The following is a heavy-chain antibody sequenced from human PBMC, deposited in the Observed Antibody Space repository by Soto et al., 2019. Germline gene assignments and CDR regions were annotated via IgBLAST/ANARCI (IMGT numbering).Heavy chain of an antibody. CDR2: TTQDGSGR. V-gene: IGHV3-7*01. J-gene: IGHJ4*02. CDR1: GLKVSSW. CDR3: ASLDKAVIKNGGY. D-gene: IGHD2-21*01. Sequence: EVQLVESGGGLVQPGGSLRLSCAASGLKVSSWMSWVRQAPGKGLEWVAMTTQDGSGRHYLDSLKGRFTISRDSAKNSIYLQMNSLTVEDTAMYYCASLDKAVIKNGGYWGQGTQVTVSS.